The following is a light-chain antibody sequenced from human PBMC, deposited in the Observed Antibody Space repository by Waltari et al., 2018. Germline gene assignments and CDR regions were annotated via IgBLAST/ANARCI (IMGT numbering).Light chain of an antibody. CDR1: QSFLFF. CDR3: QQRYSWPLT. V-gene: IGKV3-11*01. Sequence: EIVLTQSPAIVSLSPGARATLSCRARQSFLFFLAWYQQKPGQGPRLLIFDTSNRATGIPARFSGGGSGTDFTLTISSLEPEDFATYYCQQRYSWPLTFGGGTKVEIK. J-gene: IGKJ4*01. CDR2: DTS.